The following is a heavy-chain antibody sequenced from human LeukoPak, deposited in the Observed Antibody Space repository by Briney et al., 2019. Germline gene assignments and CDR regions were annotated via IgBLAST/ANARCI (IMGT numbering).Heavy chain of an antibody. J-gene: IGHJ4*02. CDR1: GFTFSNAW. CDR2: ISSSSSYI. Sequence: GGSLRLSCAASGFTFSNAWMSWVRQAPGKGLEWVSSISSSSSYIYYADSVKGRFTISRDNAKNSLYLQMNSLRAEDTAVYYCARDSRGSYPGGFDYWGQGTLVTVSS. D-gene: IGHD1-26*01. CDR3: ARDSRGSYPGGFDY. V-gene: IGHV3-21*01.